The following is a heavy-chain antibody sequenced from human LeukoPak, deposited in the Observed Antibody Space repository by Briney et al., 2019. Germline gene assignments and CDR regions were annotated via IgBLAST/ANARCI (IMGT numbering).Heavy chain of an antibody. CDR1: GFTFSSYA. J-gene: IGHJ4*02. D-gene: IGHD6-19*01. Sequence: GGSLRLSCAASGFTFSSYAMSWVRQAPGKGLEWVSSFSGSGGGTYYADSVKGRFTISRDNSKNTLYLQMNSLRAEDTAVYYCAKDRVEKCLDYWGQGTLVTVSS. V-gene: IGHV3-23*01. CDR2: FSGSGGGT. CDR3: AKDRVEKCLDY.